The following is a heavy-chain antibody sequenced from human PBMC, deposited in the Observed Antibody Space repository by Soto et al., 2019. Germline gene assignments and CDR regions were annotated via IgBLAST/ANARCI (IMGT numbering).Heavy chain of an antibody. D-gene: IGHD3-3*01. CDR1: GGSISSYY. V-gene: IGHV4-59*01. J-gene: IGHJ5*02. Sequence: SETLSLTCTVSGGSISSYYWSWIRQPPGKGLEWIGYIYYSGSTNYNPSLKSRVTISVDTSKNQFSLKLSSVTAADTAVHYCARETRITIFGVVPQSWFDPWGTGPLVTVSS. CDR3: ARETRITIFGVVPQSWFDP. CDR2: IYYSGST.